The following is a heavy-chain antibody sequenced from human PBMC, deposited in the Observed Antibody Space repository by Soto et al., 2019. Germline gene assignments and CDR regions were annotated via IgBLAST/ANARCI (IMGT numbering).Heavy chain of an antibody. D-gene: IGHD3-3*01. CDR3: AREKGTGDWDNFFHY. CDR2: IHTDGVT. Sequence: GGSLRLSCEASGFTVNSYYMSWVRQAPGKGLEWVAVIHTDGVTYYADSVKGRFIISRDNSKNTLYLQMSSLRAEDTAVYYCAREKGTGDWDNFFHYWGQGTLVTVSS. V-gene: IGHV3-66*01. J-gene: IGHJ4*02. CDR1: GFTVNSYY.